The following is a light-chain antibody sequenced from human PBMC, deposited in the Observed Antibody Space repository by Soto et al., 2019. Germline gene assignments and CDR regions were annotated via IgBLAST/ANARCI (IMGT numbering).Light chain of an antibody. V-gene: IGKV2-24*01. CDR2: KIS. CDR3: MQASQFPHT. Sequence: DIVMTQTPLSSPVTLGQPASISCKSSQSLVRSGGGTYLSWLHQRPGQPPRLLFYKISNRFSGVPDRFSASGAGTDFTLKISRVEPEDVGLYYCMQASQFPHTFGGGTKVEIK. J-gene: IGKJ4*01. CDR1: QSLVRSGGGTY.